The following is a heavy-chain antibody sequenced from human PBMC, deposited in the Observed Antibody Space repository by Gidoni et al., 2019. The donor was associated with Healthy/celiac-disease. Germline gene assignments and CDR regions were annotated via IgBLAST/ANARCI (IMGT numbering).Heavy chain of an antibody. CDR3: ARIYDSSGYYQYYFDY. V-gene: IGHV2-26*01. D-gene: IGHD3-22*01. Sequence: QVTLKESGPVLVTPTETLTPTCTVSGFSLSNARMGVSWIRQPPGKALEWLAHIFSNDEKSYSTSLKSRLTISKDTSKSQVVLTMTNMDPVDTATYYCARIYDSSGYYQYYFDYWGQGTLVTVSS. CDR1: GFSLSNARMG. CDR2: IFSNDEK. J-gene: IGHJ4*02.